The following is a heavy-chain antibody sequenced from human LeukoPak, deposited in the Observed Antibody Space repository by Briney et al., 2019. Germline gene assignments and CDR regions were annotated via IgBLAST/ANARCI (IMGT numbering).Heavy chain of an antibody. CDR3: ARDGGYSGYDWSDY. D-gene: IGHD5-12*01. J-gene: IGHJ4*02. CDR1: GFSFDAYW. Sequence: GGSLRLSCAASGFSFDAYWMSWVRQAPGKGLEWVANIRQDGDEKYYVDSVRGRFTISRDNAKNSLYLQMNSLRAEDTAVYYCARDGGYSGYDWSDYWGQGTLVTASS. CDR2: IRQDGDEK. V-gene: IGHV3-7*01.